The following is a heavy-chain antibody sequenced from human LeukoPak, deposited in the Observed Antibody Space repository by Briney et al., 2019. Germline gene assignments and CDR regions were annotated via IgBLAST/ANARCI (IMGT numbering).Heavy chain of an antibody. CDR1: GYSLPRYW. CDR3: ARSFEYPGGMDV. V-gene: IGHV5-51*01. J-gene: IGHJ6*02. D-gene: IGHD2/OR15-2a*01. Sequence: GGSLKISRQGSGYSLPRYWIGWVREMPGKGLECMGIFYPGDSDTRYRPSFPGQVTISADKSISTAYLQWSSLQASDTVMYCCARSFEYPGGMDVWGQGTTVTVSS. CDR2: FYPGDSDT.